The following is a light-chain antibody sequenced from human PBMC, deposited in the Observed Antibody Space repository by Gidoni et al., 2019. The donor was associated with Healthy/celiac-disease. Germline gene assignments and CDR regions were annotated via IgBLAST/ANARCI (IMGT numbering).Light chain of an antibody. V-gene: IGKV3-11*01. CDR2: DAS. J-gene: IGKJ4*01. CDR1: QSVSSY. CDR3: QQRSNWPPLT. Sequence: EIVLTQSPATLSLSPGERATLSCRASQSVSSYLAWYQQKPGQAPRLLIYDASNRATGIPARFSGSGSETDFTLTISSLEPEDFAVYYCQQRSNWPPLTFXGXTKVEIK.